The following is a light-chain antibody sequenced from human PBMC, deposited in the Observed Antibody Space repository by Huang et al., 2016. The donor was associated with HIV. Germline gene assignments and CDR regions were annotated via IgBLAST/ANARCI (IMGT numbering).Light chain of an antibody. Sequence: DIQMTQSPSSLSASVGDRVTITCRASQGISNSLAWYQQKPGKAPNLLLSAASRVESGVPSRFGGSGSGTEYTLTINSLQPEDFATYHCQQYYITPYSFGQGTKLEIK. J-gene: IGKJ2*01. CDR1: QGISNS. CDR2: AAS. CDR3: QQYYITPYS. V-gene: IGKV1-NL1*01.